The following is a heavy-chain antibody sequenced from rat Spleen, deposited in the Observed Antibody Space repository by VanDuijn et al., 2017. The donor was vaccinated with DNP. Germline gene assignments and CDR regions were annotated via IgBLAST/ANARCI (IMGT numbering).Heavy chain of an antibody. Sequence: EVQLVESGGGLVQPGRSMKLSCAASGFTFSNYDMAWVRQAPTKGLEWVASISYDGSSTYYRDSVKGRFTISRDNAKSTLYLQMDSLRSEDTATYYCTTGQPFDYWGQGVMVTVSS. CDR3: TTGQPFDY. CDR2: ISYDGSST. J-gene: IGHJ2*01. D-gene: IGHD1-10*01. CDR1: GFTFSNYD. V-gene: IGHV5-20*01.